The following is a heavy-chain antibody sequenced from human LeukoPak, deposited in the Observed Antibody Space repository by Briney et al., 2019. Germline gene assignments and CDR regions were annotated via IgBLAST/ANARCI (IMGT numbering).Heavy chain of an antibody. CDR2: IYTSGST. D-gene: IGHD3-9*01. CDR3: ARELRYFDWSDYYYYYYMDV. CDR1: GGSISSGSYY. Sequence: PSETLSLTCTVSGGSISSGSYYWSWIRQPAGKGLEWIGRIYTSGSTNYNPSLKSRVTISVDTSKNQFSLKLSSVTAADTAVYYCARELRYFDWSDYYYYYYMDVWGKGTTVTVSS. V-gene: IGHV4-61*02. J-gene: IGHJ6*03.